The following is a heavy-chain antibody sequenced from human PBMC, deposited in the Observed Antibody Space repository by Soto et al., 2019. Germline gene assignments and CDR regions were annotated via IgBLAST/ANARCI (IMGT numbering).Heavy chain of an antibody. D-gene: IGHD3-3*01. CDR2: IYYSGST. J-gene: IGHJ4*02. V-gene: IGHV4-39*01. Sequence: QLQLQESGPGLVKPSETLSLTCTVSGGSISSSSYYWGWIRQPPGKGLEWIGSIYYSGSTYYNPSLKSRVTIPVDTSKHQFSLKLSSVTAAHTAVYYCARAPGMGVGRSADFAYWGQGTLVTVSS. CDR1: GGSISSSSYY. CDR3: ARAPGMGVGRSADFAY.